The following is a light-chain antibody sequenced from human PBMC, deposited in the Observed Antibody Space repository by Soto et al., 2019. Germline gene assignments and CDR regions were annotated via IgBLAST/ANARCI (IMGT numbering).Light chain of an antibody. CDR1: QSLLHDNGNIY. CDR3: LQALQIPLT. CDR2: LGS. V-gene: IGKV2-28*01. J-gene: IGKJ4*01. Sequence: EIVLTQSPLSLAVTPGEPASISCRSSQSLLHDNGNIYLDWYLQKPGQSPQLLIHLGSVRPSGVXDXXSGSGSDTDFTLKISRVEAEDVGVYYCLQALQIPLTFGGGTRVDIK.